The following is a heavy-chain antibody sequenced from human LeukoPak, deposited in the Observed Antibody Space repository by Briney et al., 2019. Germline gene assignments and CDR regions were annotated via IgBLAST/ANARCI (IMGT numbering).Heavy chain of an antibody. Sequence: GGSLRLSCAASGFTFSRYWMSWVRQAPGKGLEWVANINQDGSERYYVDSVKGRLTISGDNAKNSLYLQMNSLRAEDTAVYYCARDSLGWSGYHRFDPWGQGTLVTVSS. J-gene: IGHJ5*02. D-gene: IGHD3-3*01. CDR3: ARDSLGWSGYHRFDP. CDR2: INQDGSER. CDR1: GFTFSRYW. V-gene: IGHV3-7*01.